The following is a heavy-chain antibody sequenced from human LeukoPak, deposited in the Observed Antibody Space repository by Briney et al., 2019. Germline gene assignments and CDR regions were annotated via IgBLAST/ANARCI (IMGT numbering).Heavy chain of an antibody. D-gene: IGHD1-26*01. CDR2: IKQDGSEK. V-gene: IGHV3-7*01. CDR3: ATNSGSYYRTDY. CDR1: GFTFSSYW. Sequence: GGSLRLSCAASGFTFSSYWMSWVRQAPGKGLEWVANIKQDGSEKYYVDSVKGRFTISRDNSKNTLHLQMGSLRAEDMAVYYCATNSGSYYRTDYWGQGTLVTVSS. J-gene: IGHJ4*02.